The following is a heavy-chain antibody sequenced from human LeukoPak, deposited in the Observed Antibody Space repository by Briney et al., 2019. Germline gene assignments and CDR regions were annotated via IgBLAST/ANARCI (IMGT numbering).Heavy chain of an antibody. CDR3: AKGDYDFWSGYYYNYYYGMDV. J-gene: IGHJ6*02. Sequence: GGSLRLSCTASGFTFSDYAMSWVRQAPGKGLEWVSAISGSGGSTYYADSVKGRFTISRDNSKNTLYPQMNSLRAEDTAVYYCAKGDYDFWSGYYYNYYYGMDVWGQGTTVTVSS. CDR1: GFTFSDYA. CDR2: ISGSGGST. D-gene: IGHD3-3*01. V-gene: IGHV3-23*01.